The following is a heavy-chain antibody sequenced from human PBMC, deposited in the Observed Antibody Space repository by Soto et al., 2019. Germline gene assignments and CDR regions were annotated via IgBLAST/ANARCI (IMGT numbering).Heavy chain of an antibody. CDR1: GGSISSGTYY. V-gene: IGHV4-39*07. J-gene: IGHJ6*03. Sequence: SETLSLTCTVSGGSISSGTYYWGWIRQPPGKGLEWIGSHYYSGSAYYNPSLKSRVTISVDTSKNQFSLNLSSVTAADTAVYYCARMTSRQIPNNYYWYIHVWGKGSTVTVSS. CDR3: ARMTSRQIPNNYYWYIHV. D-gene: IGHD2-21*01. CDR2: HYYSGSA.